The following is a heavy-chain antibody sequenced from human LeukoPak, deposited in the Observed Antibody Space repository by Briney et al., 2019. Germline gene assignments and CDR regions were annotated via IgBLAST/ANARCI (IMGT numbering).Heavy chain of an antibody. Sequence: PSETLSLTCTVSGGSISSSSYYWGWIRQPPGKGLEWIGSIYYSGSTYYNPSLKSRVTISVDTSKNQFSLKLSSVTAADTAVYYCCGSGWFAGPFGYWGQGALVTVSS. V-gene: IGHV4-39*01. CDR1: GGSISSSSYY. CDR2: IYYSGST. CDR3: CGSGWFAGPFGY. J-gene: IGHJ4*02. D-gene: IGHD6-19*01.